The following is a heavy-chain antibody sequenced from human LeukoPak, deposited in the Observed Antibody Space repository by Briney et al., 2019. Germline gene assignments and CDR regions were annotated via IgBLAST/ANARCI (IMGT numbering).Heavy chain of an antibody. V-gene: IGHV3-23*01. D-gene: IGHD2-2*01. J-gene: IGHJ6*02. CDR1: GLTFRNYA. CDR3: AKANYQLLAPNHPYGLDV. Sequence: PGGSLRLSCAASGLTFRNYAMSWVRQAPGKGLEWVSVICANDGNTYYADAVKGRFTISRDNAKNSLYLQMNSLRAEDTALYYCAKANYQLLAPNHPYGLDVWGQGTTVTVSS. CDR2: ICANDGNT.